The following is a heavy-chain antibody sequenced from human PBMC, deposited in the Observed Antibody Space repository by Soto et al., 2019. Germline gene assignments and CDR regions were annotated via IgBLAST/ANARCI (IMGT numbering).Heavy chain of an antibody. CDR3: ARVGSSSRYGMNLFDP. CDR2: IYYSGST. CDR1: GGSISGYY. V-gene: IGHV4-59*01. J-gene: IGHJ5*02. Sequence: PSEALSLTGTVSGGSISGYYWSWIRQPPGKGLEWIGYIYYSGSTNYNPSLKSRVTISVDTSKNQVCLTLSSVTAADTAVYCCARVGSSSRYGMNLFDPWGQGTLVTVS. D-gene: IGHD6-13*01.